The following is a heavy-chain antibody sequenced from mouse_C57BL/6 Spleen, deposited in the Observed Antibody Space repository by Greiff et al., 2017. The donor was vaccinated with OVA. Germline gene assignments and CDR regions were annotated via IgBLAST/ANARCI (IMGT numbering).Heavy chain of an antibody. CDR2: IDPETGGT. Sequence: QVQLKQSGAELVRPGASVTLSCKASGYTFTDYEMHWVKQTPVHGLEWIGAIDPETGGTAYNQKFKGKAILTADKSSSTAYMELRSLTSEDSAVYYCTRGRLVYWYFDVWGTGTTVTVSS. CDR3: TRGRLVYWYFDV. CDR1: GYTFTDYE. J-gene: IGHJ1*03. D-gene: IGHD3-2*02. V-gene: IGHV1-15*01.